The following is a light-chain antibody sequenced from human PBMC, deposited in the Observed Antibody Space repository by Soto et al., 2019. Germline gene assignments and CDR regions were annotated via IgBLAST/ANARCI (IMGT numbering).Light chain of an antibody. Sequence: EIVLTQSPATLSLSPGKRATLSCRASQSVSSYLAWYQQKPGQTPRLLIYDASNRATGIPARFSGSGSGTDFTLTISSLEPEVFALYYCRQRSNWPFTFGQGTRLEIK. CDR3: RQRSNWPFT. V-gene: IGKV3-11*01. CDR2: DAS. J-gene: IGKJ5*01. CDR1: QSVSSY.